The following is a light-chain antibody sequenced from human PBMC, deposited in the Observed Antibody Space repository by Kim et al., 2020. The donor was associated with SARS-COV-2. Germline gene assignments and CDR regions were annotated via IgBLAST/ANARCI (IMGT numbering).Light chain of an antibody. CDR1: KLGDKY. CDR3: QAWDSSVV. CDR2: QDS. J-gene: IGLJ2*01. Sequence: SYELTQPPSVSVSPGQTASITCSGDKLGDKYACWYQQKPGQPPVLVIYQDSKRPSGIPERFSGSNSGNSATLTISGTQAMDEADYYCQAWDSSVVFGGVT. V-gene: IGLV3-1*01.